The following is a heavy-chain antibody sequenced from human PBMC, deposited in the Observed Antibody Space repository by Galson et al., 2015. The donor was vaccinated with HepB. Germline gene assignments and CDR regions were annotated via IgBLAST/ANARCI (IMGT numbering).Heavy chain of an antibody. J-gene: IGHJ6*03. CDR1: RYTFTAYY. Sequence: SVKVSCKASRYTFTAYYMHWVRQAPGQGLEWMGRINPNSGATNYAQKFQGRVTMTRDTSISTIYMELSRLTFDDTAVYYCAREGHTSGWDYYYYMDVWGKGTTVTVSS. V-gene: IGHV1-2*06. CDR2: INPNSGAT. D-gene: IGHD6-25*01. CDR3: AREGHTSGWDYYYYMDV.